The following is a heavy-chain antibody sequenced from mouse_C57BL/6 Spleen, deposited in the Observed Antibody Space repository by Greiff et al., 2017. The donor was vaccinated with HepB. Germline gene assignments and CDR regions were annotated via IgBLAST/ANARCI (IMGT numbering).Heavy chain of an antibody. CDR2: ISYDGSN. CDR1: GYSITSGYY. D-gene: IGHD2-4*01. Sequence: EVQLQQSGPGLVKPSQSLSLTCSVTGYSITSGYYWNWIRQFPGNKLEWMGYISYDGSNNYNPSLKNRISITRDTSKNQFFLKLNSVTTEDTATYYCAREAYDYDGYYFDYWGQGTTLTVSS. CDR3: AREAYDYDGYYFDY. V-gene: IGHV3-6*01. J-gene: IGHJ2*01.